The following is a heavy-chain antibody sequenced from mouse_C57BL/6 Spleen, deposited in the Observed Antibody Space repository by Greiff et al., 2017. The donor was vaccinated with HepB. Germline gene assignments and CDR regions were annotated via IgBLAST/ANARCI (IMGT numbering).Heavy chain of an antibody. J-gene: IGHJ2*01. V-gene: IGHV2-2*01. CDR3: ARNGDDYAYYFDY. Sequence: QVHVKQSGPGLVQPSQSLSITCTVSGFSLTSYGVHWVRQSPGKGLEWLGVIWSGGSTDYNAAFISRLSISKDNSKSQVFFKMNSLQADDTAIYYCARNGDDYAYYFDYWGQGTTLTVST. CDR2: IWSGGST. CDR1: GFSLTSYG. D-gene: IGHD2-4*01.